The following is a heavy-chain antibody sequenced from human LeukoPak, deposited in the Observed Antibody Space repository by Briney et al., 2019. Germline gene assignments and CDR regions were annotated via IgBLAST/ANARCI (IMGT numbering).Heavy chain of an antibody. CDR1: GGSISSYY. CDR2: IYYSGST. Sequence: SETLSLTCTVSGGSISSYYWSWIRQPPGKGLEWIGYIYYSGSTNYNTSLKSRVTISVDTSKNQFSLKLSSVTAADTAVYYCAREGVGGYSGYELDYWGQGTLVTVSS. V-gene: IGHV4-59*01. CDR3: AREGVGGYSGYELDY. J-gene: IGHJ4*02. D-gene: IGHD5-12*01.